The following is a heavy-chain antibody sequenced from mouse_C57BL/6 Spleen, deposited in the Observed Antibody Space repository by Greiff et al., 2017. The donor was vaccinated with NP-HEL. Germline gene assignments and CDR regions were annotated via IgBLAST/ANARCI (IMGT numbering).Heavy chain of an antibody. J-gene: IGHJ4*01. CDR1: GYTFTDYE. Sequence: QVHVKQSGAELVRPGASVTLSCKASGYTFTDYEMHWVKQTPVHGLEWIGAIDPETGGTAYNQKFKGKAILTADKSSSTAYMELRSLTSEDSAVYYCTRKHSSGYAMDYWGQGTSVTVSS. CDR3: TRKHSSGYAMDY. D-gene: IGHD3-2*02. V-gene: IGHV1-15*01. CDR2: IDPETGGT.